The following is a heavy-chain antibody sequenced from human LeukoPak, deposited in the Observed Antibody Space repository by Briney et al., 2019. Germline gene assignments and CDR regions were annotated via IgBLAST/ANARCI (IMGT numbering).Heavy chain of an antibody. CDR2: ISADGGST. CDR3: AKESGKFDY. V-gene: IGHV3-43*02. Sequence: GGSLRLSCVVSGINFADYAMHWIRQPPGKGLEWVSLISADGGSTFSADSVKGRFSISRDNSKNSLYLQMNSLRSEDTAMYYCAKESGKFDYWGQGTLVAVSS. J-gene: IGHJ4*02. CDR1: GINFADYA.